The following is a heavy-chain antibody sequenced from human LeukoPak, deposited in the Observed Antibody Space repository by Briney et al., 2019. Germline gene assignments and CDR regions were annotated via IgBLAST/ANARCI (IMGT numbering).Heavy chain of an antibody. CDR3: ARGSYYDILTGYSDLDY. Sequence: QSGGSLRLSCAASGFTFSSYSMNWVRQAPGKGLEWVSYVSSSSSTIYYADSVKGRFTISRDNAKNSLYLQMNSLRAEDTAVYYCARGSYYDILTGYSDLDYWGQGTLVTVSS. J-gene: IGHJ4*02. CDR1: GFTFSSYS. V-gene: IGHV3-48*04. CDR2: VSSSSSTI. D-gene: IGHD3-9*01.